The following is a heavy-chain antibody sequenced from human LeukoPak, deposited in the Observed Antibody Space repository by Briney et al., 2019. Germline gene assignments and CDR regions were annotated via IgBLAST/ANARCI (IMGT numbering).Heavy chain of an antibody. CDR1: GYSISSGHYY. J-gene: IGHJ5*02. V-gene: IGHV4-61*02. CDR2: ISSSGST. Sequence: SETLSLTCTVSGYSISSGHYYWSWLRQPAGKGLEWIGRISSSGSTNYNPSLKSRVTISVDTSKNQFSLKLSSVTAADTAVYYCARDPSSGWYLKGWFDPWGQGTLVTVSS. D-gene: IGHD6-19*01. CDR3: ARDPSSGWYLKGWFDP.